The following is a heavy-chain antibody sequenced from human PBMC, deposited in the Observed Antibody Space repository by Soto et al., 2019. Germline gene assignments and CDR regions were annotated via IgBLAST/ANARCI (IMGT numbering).Heavy chain of an antibody. V-gene: IGHV4-34*01. CDR2: INHSGST. Sequence: SETLSLTCTVSGGSISSYYWSWIRQPPGKGLEWIGEINHSGSTNYNPSLKSRVTISVDTSKNQFSLKLSSVTAADTAVYYCARAGVGHDYVWGCYASGMDVWGQGTKVTVPS. J-gene: IGHJ6*02. CDR3: ARAGVGHDYVWGCYASGMDV. D-gene: IGHD3-16*01. CDR1: GGSISSYY.